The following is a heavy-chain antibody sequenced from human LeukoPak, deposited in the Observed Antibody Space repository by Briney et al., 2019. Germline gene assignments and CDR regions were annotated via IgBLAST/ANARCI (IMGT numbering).Heavy chain of an antibody. J-gene: IGHJ5*02. Sequence: ASVKVACKASGGTFSSYAICWVRQAPGQGLEWMGRIIPIFGISNYAQKFQGRVTITADKSTSTAYMDLSSLRPEDTAVYYCARDIGYSSSSVWFDPWGQGTLVTVSS. CDR1: GGTFSSYA. V-gene: IGHV1-69*04. D-gene: IGHD6-6*01. CDR2: IIPIFGIS. CDR3: ARDIGYSSSSVWFDP.